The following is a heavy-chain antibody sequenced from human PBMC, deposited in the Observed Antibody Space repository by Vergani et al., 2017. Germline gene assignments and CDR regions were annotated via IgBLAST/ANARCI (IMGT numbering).Heavy chain of an antibody. CDR1: GFTFSNAW. Sequence: VQLVESGGGLVKPGGSLRLSCAASGFTFSNAWMSWVRQAPGKGLEWVGRIKRKTDGGTTDYAAPVKGRFTSSRDDSKNTLYLQMNSLKTEDTAVYYCTTGPIVVVVAAMDVWGQGTTVTVSS. V-gene: IGHV3-15*01. D-gene: IGHD2-15*01. J-gene: IGHJ6*02. CDR2: IKRKTDGGTT. CDR3: TTGPIVVVVAAMDV.